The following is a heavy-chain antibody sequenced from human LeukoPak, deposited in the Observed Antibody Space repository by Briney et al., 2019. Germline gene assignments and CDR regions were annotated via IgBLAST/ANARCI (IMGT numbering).Heavy chain of an antibody. D-gene: IGHD6-19*01. Sequence: ASVKVSCKASGYTFTGYYMHWVRQAPGQGLEWMGWINPNSSGTNYAQKFQGRVTMTRDTSISTAYMELSRLRSDDTAVYYCARVFGAVAGTGYFDYWGQGTLVTVSS. J-gene: IGHJ4*02. CDR1: GYTFTGYY. CDR2: INPNSSGT. CDR3: ARVFGAVAGTGYFDY. V-gene: IGHV1-2*02.